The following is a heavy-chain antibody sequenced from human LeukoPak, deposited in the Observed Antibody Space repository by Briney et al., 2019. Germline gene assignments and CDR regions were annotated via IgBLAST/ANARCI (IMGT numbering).Heavy chain of an antibody. CDR3: VRDRELTY. D-gene: IGHD5-24*01. J-gene: IGHJ4*02. CDR1: GDSMSHYY. Sequence: SETLSLTCVVSGDSMSHYYWSWIRQPPGKGLEWIGYIYNSGSTNYNPSLKSRVTISADTSKNQFSLKLTSVTAADTAMYYCVRDRELTYWGQGTLVTVSS. V-gene: IGHV4-59*01. CDR2: IYNSGST.